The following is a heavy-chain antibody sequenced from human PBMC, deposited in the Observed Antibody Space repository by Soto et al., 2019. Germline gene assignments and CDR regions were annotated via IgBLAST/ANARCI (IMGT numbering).Heavy chain of an antibody. CDR1: GFTFSRAA. V-gene: IGHV3-73*01. D-gene: IGHD4-17*01. CDR3: SAVTRNPYYFDY. CDR2: IRSKGNNYAT. Sequence: EAQLVESGGGLVQPGGSLKLSCAASGFTFSRAAMHWVRRASGKGLEWVGRIRSKGNNYATAYGVSVQGRFTISRDDSKNTAYLERNSLKTEDTAVYYCSAVTRNPYYFDYCGQGTLVTVSS. J-gene: IGHJ4*02.